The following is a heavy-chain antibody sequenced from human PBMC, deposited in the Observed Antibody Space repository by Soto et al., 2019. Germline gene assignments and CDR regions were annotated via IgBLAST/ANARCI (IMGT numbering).Heavy chain of an antibody. CDR3: ARAVTGARLVDGYFDL. CDR2: INHRGNT. D-gene: IGHD2-21*02. Sequence: QVQLQQRGAGLLKPSETLSLTCVVFGGSFSSYYWSWIRQPPGKGLEWIGEINHRGNTNYNPSLKSRVSMSVDTSKNQFSLKLTSVTAADTALYYCARAVTGARLVDGYFDLWGPGTQVTVSS. CDR1: GGSFSSYY. V-gene: IGHV4-34*02. J-gene: IGHJ2*01.